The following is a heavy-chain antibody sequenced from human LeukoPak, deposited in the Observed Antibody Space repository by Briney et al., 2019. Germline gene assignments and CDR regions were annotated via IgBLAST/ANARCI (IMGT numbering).Heavy chain of an antibody. D-gene: IGHD3-10*01. CDR2: IYYSGST. V-gene: IGHV4-4*02. J-gene: IGHJ4*02. Sequence: SETLSLTCAVSGGSVSSNNWWSWARQPPGKGLEWIGYIYYSGSTNYNPSLKSRVTISVDTSKNQFSLKLSSVTAADTAVYYCARGRFGELDYWGQGTLVTVSS. CDR3: ARGRFGELDY. CDR1: GGSVSSNNW.